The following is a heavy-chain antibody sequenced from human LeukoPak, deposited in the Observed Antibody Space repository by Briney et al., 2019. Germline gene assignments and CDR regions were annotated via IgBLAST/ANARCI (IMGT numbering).Heavy chain of an antibody. V-gene: IGHV3-74*01. D-gene: IGHD6-19*01. CDR1: GISFNNYW. Sequence: GGSLRLSCEASGISFNNYWLHWVRQAPGKGLVWVSRVDTDGSGTIYADSVKGRFTVSRDNAKNTLYLQMISLRAEDTAVYYCARGGYSSGLVYWGQGILVTVSS. CDR3: ARGGYSSGLVY. J-gene: IGHJ4*02. CDR2: VDTDGSGT.